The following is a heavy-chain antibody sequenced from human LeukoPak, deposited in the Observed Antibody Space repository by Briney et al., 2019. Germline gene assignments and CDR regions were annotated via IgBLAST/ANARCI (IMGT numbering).Heavy chain of an antibody. D-gene: IGHD3-22*01. CDR1: GFTFSSYA. CDR3: AKKKASAYYYDSSGYFFDY. CDR2: IGGSGGST. J-gene: IGHJ4*02. Sequence: PGGSLRLSCAASGFTFSSYAMSWVRQAPGKGLEWVSAIGGSGGSTYYADSVKGRFTISRDNSKNTLYLQMNSLRAEDTAVYYCAKKKASAYYYDSSGYFFDYWGQGTLVTVSS. V-gene: IGHV3-23*01.